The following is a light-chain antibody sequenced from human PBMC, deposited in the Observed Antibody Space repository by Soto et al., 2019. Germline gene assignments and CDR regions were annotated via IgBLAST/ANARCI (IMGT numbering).Light chain of an antibody. J-gene: IGKJ5*01. V-gene: IGKV1-9*01. CDR2: TAS. CDR1: QGISDY. Sequence: DIQLTQSPSFLSASVGDRVTITCRASQGISDYLAWYQQKPGKAPKLLIHTASTLQSGVPSRFSGSGSGTEFTLTITSLQPEDFASYYCQQRHSYPITFGQGTRLEI. CDR3: QQRHSYPIT.